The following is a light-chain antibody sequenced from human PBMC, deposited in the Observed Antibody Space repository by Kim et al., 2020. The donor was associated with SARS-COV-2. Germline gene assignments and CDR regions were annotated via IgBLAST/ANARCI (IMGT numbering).Light chain of an antibody. Sequence: DIQMTQSPSTLSASVGDRVTITCRASQTITSSLAWFQQKPGKAPKLLIYKVSTLQGGVPTRFSGSGSGTEFTLTISSLQPDDFATYYCKQYTIFSTFGQGTKLEI. V-gene: IGKV1-5*03. CDR1: QTITSS. CDR3: KQYTIFST. J-gene: IGKJ2*01. CDR2: KVS.